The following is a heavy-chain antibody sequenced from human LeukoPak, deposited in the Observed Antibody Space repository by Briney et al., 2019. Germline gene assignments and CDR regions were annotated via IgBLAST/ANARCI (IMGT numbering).Heavy chain of an antibody. J-gene: IGHJ4*02. CDR1: GFTFSSYA. CDR3: AKGEQLWLSYYFDY. V-gene: IGHV3-23*01. CDR2: ISGSGGST. D-gene: IGHD5-18*01. Sequence: PGGSLRLSCAASGFTFSSYAMSWVRQAPGKGLEWVSAISGSGGSTYYADSVKGRFTISRDNSKNTLYLQVNSLRAEDTAVYYCAKGEQLWLSYYFDYWGQGTLVTVSS.